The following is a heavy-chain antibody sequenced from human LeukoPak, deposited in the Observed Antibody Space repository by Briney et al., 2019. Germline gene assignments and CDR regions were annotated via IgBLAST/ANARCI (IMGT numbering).Heavy chain of an antibody. CDR2: ISSSSSFI. CDR1: GFTFSTYS. CDR3: ARDSSGSDHFDN. Sequence: GGSLRLSCAASGFTFSTYSMNWVRQAPGKGLEWVSSISSSSSFIYYADSVEGRFSISRDNAKNSLYLQMNSLRAEDTAVYYCARDSSGSDHFDNWGQGTLVTVSS. J-gene: IGHJ4*02. D-gene: IGHD3-10*01. V-gene: IGHV3-21*01.